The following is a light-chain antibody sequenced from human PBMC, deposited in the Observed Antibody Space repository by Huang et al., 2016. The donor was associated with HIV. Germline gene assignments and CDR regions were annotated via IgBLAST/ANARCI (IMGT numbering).Light chain of an antibody. CDR3: QQYSTYWT. V-gene: IGKV1-5*03. CDR1: QTINNL. J-gene: IGKJ1*01. CDR2: KTS. Sequence: DIQMTQSPSTLSASVGDRVTITCRASQTINNLLAWYQQKPGKAPKLLIYKTSSLESGVPSRFSGSGSATEFTLTISSLQPDDLATYYCQQYSTYWTFGQGTKVEIK.